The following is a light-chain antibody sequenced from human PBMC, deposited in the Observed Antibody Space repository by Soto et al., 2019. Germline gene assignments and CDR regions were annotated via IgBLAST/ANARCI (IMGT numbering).Light chain of an antibody. CDR1: QSVSSSY. CDR3: QQFGSSPWT. J-gene: IGKJ1*01. V-gene: IGKV3-20*01. CDR2: GAS. Sequence: ENVLTQSPGTLSLSPGERATLSYRASQSVSSSYLTWYQQKPGQAPRLLIYGASSRATGIPDRFSGSGSGTDFTLTISRLEPEDVAVYYCQQFGSSPWTFGQGTKVEIK.